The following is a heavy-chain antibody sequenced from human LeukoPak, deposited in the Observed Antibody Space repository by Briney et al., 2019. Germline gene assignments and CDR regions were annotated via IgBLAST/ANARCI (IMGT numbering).Heavy chain of an antibody. CDR2: FDPEDGET. CDR3: ATYIAEDYMFFDAFDI. Sequence: ASVKVSCKVSGNTITYLSMHWVRQTPGKGLEWMGGFDPEDGETIYAQKFQGRVTMTEDTSTDTAYMELSSLRSEDTAVYYCATYIAEDYMFFDAFDIWGQGTMVTVSS. CDR1: GNTITYLS. J-gene: IGHJ3*02. V-gene: IGHV1-24*01. D-gene: IGHD4-11*01.